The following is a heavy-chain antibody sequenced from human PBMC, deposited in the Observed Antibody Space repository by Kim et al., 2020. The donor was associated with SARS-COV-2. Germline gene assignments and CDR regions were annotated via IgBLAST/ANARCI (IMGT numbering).Heavy chain of an antibody. J-gene: IGHJ4*02. V-gene: IGHV3-30*18. Sequence: GGSLRLSCAASGFTFNTYGMHWVRQAPGKGLEWVAVISYDGSNKYYADSVKGRFTISRDNSKNTLYLQMNGLRIEDTDVYYCAKSFSGSYFGYDYWGQGTLVTVSS. CDR1: GFTFNTYG. CDR2: ISYDGSNK. D-gene: IGHD1-26*01. CDR3: AKSFSGSYFGYDY.